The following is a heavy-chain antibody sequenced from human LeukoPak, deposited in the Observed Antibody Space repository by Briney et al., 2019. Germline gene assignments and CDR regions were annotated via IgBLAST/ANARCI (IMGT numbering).Heavy chain of an antibody. Sequence: PGGSLRLSCAASGFTFSSYSMNWVRQAPGKGLEWVSSISSSSSYIYYADSVKGRFTISRDNAKNSLYLQMNSLRAEDTAVYYCAREQGWLRSAFDIWGQGTMVTVSS. CDR3: AREQGWLRSAFDI. CDR2: ISSSSSYI. D-gene: IGHD5-12*01. CDR1: GFTFSSYS. V-gene: IGHV3-21*01. J-gene: IGHJ3*02.